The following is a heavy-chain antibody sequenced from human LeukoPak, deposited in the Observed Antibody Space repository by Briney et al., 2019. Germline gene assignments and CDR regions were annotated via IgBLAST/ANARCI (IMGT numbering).Heavy chain of an antibody. J-gene: IGHJ6*02. D-gene: IGHD6-19*01. Sequence: SETLSLTCTVSGGSISSSSYYWGWIRQPPGKGLEWIGSIYYSGSTNYNPSLKSRVTISVDTSKNQFSLKLSSVTAADTAVYYCARGSGWLTFYYYYGMDVWGQGTTVTVSS. CDR1: GGSISSSSYY. V-gene: IGHV4-39*07. CDR2: IYYSGST. CDR3: ARGSGWLTFYYYYGMDV.